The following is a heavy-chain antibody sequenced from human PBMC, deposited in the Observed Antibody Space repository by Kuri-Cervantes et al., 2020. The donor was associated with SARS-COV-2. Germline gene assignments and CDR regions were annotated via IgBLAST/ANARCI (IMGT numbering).Heavy chain of an antibody. Sequence: GESLKISCVASGFTFNNYGMHWVRQAPGKGLEWVAYIRYDGSETYYADSVKGRLSISRDNSKNTLYLQMNSLRAEDTAVYYCARDISGYYGNFDYWGQGTLVTVSS. V-gene: IGHV3-30*02. CDR2: IRYDGSET. D-gene: IGHD3-22*01. J-gene: IGHJ4*02. CDR1: GFTFNNYG. CDR3: ARDISGYYGNFDY.